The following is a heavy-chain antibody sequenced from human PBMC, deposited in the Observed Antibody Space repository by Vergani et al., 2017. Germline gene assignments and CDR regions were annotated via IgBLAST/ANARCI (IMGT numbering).Heavy chain of an antibody. CDR2: IDDGGAST. Sequence: DVQLLESGGGLIQSGGSLRLSCATSGFTFTNCAMSWVRQTPGKGLEWISAIDDGGASTYYADSVKGRFTISRDNSNNTLYLQMHSLRAEDTAIYYCAKDSDDYVWGSYRIYGSFNYWGLGTLVTVSS. V-gene: IGHV3-23*01. D-gene: IGHD3-16*02. J-gene: IGHJ4*02. CDR3: AKDSDDYVWGSYRIYGSFNY. CDR1: GFTFTNCA.